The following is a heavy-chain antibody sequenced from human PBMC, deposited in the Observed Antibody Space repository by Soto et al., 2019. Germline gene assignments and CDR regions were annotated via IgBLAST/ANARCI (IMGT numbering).Heavy chain of an antibody. V-gene: IGHV4-30-4*01. Sequence: PSETLSLTCTVSGGSISSGDYYWSWIRQPPGKGLEWIGYIYYSGSTYYNPSLKSRITISLDTSKNQFSLKLSSVTAADTAVYYCARTLKEFWFDPWGQGTLVTVSS. J-gene: IGHJ5*02. CDR1: GGSISSGDYY. CDR2: IYYSGST. CDR3: ARTLKEFWFDP.